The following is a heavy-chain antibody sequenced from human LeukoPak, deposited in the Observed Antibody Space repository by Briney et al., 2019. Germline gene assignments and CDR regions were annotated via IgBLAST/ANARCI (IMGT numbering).Heavy chain of an antibody. V-gene: IGHV3-7*01. CDR2: INQDGSAK. J-gene: IGHJ4*02. D-gene: IGHD3-3*01. Sequence: GGSLRLSCAASGFTLSSHWMTWVRQAPGKGLEWVANINQDGSAKYYVDSVKGRFTISRDNAKNSLYLQMNSLRAEDTAVYYCARRHTRFFLDYWGQGTLVTVSS. CDR1: GFTLSSHW. CDR3: ARRHTRFFLDY.